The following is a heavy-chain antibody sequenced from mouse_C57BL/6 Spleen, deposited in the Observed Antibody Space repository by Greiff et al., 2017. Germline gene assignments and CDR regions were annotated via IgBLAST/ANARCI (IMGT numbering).Heavy chain of an antibody. CDR1: GYTFTDYY. CDR2: IYPGSGNT. Sequence: VQLQQSGAELVRPGASEKLSCKASGYTFTDYYINWVKQRPGQGLEWIARIYPGSGNTYYNEKFKGKATLTAEKSSSTAYMQLSSLTSEDSAVYFCARSSLYDYDWYFDVWGTGTTVTVSS. CDR3: ARSSLYDYDWYFDV. V-gene: IGHV1-76*01. J-gene: IGHJ1*03. D-gene: IGHD2-4*01.